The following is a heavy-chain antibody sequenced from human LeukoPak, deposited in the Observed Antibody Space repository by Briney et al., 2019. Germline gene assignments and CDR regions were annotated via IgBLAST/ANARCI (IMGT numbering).Heavy chain of an antibody. V-gene: IGHV3-48*01. Sequence: GKSLRLSCAASGFTFSSYSMNWVRQAPGKGLEWVSYISSSSRTIYYADSVKGRFTISRDNAKNSLYLQMNILRAEDTAVYYCAREACNSTSCYYYFDYWGQGTLVTVSS. CDR2: ISSSSRTI. CDR1: GFTFSSYS. J-gene: IGHJ4*02. CDR3: AREACNSTSCYYYFDY. D-gene: IGHD2-2*01.